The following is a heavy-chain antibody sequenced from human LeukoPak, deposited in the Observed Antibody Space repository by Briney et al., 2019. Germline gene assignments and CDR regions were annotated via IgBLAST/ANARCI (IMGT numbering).Heavy chain of an antibody. CDR2: ISYDGSNK. Sequence: PGGSLRLSCAASGFTFSSYAMHWVRQAPGKGLEWVAVISYDGSNKYYADSVKGRFTISRDNSKNTLYLQMNSLRAEDTAVYYCAKAHGVWGSYHPSDYWGQGTLVTVSS. CDR1: GFTFSSYA. D-gene: IGHD3-16*02. V-gene: IGHV3-30*04. J-gene: IGHJ4*02. CDR3: AKAHGVWGSYHPSDY.